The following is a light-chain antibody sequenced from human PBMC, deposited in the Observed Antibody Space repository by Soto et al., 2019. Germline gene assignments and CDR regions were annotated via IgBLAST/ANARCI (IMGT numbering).Light chain of an antibody. CDR3: QQYGSSPVT. CDR2: GAS. Sequence: PGGRATLACRASQSVSSPYLAWYQQKPGQPPRLLIYGASSRATDIPDRFIGSGSATEFTLTIARLAPEDFAMYYCQQYGSSPVTFGPGTKVDI. V-gene: IGKV3-20*01. J-gene: IGKJ3*01. CDR1: QSVSSPY.